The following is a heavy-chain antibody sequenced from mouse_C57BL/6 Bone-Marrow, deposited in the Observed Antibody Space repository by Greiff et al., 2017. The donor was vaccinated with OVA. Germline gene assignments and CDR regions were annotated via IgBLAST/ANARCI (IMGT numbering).Heavy chain of an antibody. J-gene: IGHJ2*01. Sequence: EVHLVESGAELVRPGASVKLSCTASGFNIKDDYMHWVKQRPEQGLEWIGWIDPENGDTEYASKFQGKATITADTSSNTAYLQLSSLTSEDTAVYYCTIYEGYYEGYWGQGTTLTVSS. V-gene: IGHV14-4*01. CDR2: IDPENGDT. CDR3: TIYEGYYEGY. D-gene: IGHD2-3*01. CDR1: GFNIKDDY.